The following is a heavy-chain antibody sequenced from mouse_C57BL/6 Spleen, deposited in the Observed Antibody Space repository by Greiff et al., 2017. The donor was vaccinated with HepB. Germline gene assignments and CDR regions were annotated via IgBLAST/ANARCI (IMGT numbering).Heavy chain of an antibody. CDR3: ARSENDGYYPAGFAY. CDR2: INPSNGGT. Sequence: QVQLQQPGTELVKPGASVKLSCKASGYTFTSYWMHWVKQRPGQGLEWIGNINPSNGGTNYNEKFKSKATLTVDKSSSTAYMQLSSLTSEDSAVYYCARSENDGYYPAGFAYWGQGTLVTVSA. V-gene: IGHV1-53*01. J-gene: IGHJ3*01. D-gene: IGHD2-3*01. CDR1: GYTFTSYW.